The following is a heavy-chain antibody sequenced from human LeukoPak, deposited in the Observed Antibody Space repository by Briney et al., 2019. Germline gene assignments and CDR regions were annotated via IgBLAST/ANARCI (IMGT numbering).Heavy chain of an antibody. CDR1: GFTFRNYV. Sequence: PGGSLRLSCAASGFTFRNYVMHWVRQAPGKGLEWVAITSYDGGHKYYGDPVKGRFTISRDNSKNTLYLQMNSLRAEDTAIYYCVRDRSNKLWQQFDALAVWGQGTMVTVSS. CDR2: TSYDGGHK. V-gene: IGHV3-30*03. J-gene: IGHJ3*01. D-gene: IGHD5-24*01. CDR3: VRDRSNKLWQQFDALAV.